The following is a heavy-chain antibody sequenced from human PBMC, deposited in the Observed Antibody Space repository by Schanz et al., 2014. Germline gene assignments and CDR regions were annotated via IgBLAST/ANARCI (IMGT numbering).Heavy chain of an antibody. J-gene: IGHJ6*02. CDR3: AGGNYRLDV. CDR2: INGGGETT. V-gene: IGHV3-11*01. Sequence: QVHLVESGGGLVKPGGSLRLSCAASGFTFSDYYMTWIRQAPGKGLEWVSYINGGGETTYYADSVRGRFTISRDNAKNSLFLQMNRLRAEGTAKYFCAGGNYRLDVRGQGTTVTVSS. CDR1: GFTFSDYY.